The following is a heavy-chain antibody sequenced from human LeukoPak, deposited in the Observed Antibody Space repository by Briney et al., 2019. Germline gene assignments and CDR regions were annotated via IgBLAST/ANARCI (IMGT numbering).Heavy chain of an antibody. V-gene: IGHV3-21*01. Sequence: GGSLRLSFAASGFTFSSYSMNWVRQAPGKGLEWVSSISSGSSYIYYADSVKGRFTISRDNAKNSLYLQMNSLRAEDTAVYYCARDRSGFSYYYYYGMDVWGQGTTVTVSS. J-gene: IGHJ6*02. CDR3: ARDRSGFSYYYYYGMDV. CDR2: ISSGSSYI. CDR1: GFTFSSYS. D-gene: IGHD3-22*01.